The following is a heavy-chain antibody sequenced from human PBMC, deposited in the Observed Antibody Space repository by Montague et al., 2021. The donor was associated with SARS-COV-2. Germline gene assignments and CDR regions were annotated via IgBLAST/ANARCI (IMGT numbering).Heavy chain of an antibody. Sequence: SETLSLTCTVSGGSITNNIDYWAWIRQPPGKGLVWIGSFYYTGNTYYNPSLKSLVTLSVVTSKNPFTLKPSSVTAAETAVYYCARLKRYFDSSGSPSTFDFWGQGTKVTVSS. CDR3: ARLKRYFDSSGSPSTFDF. CDR1: GGSITNNIDY. D-gene: IGHD3-22*01. J-gene: IGHJ3*01. V-gene: IGHV4-39*02. CDR2: FYYTGNT.